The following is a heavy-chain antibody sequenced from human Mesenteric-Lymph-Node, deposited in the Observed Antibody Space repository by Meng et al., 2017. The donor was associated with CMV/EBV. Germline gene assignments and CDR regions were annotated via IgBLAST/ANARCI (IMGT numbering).Heavy chain of an antibody. D-gene: IGHD3-22*01. J-gene: IGHJ4*02. V-gene: IGHV5-51*01. CDR3: ATVSYYDGSGSYFDN. CDR1: GYSFSSYW. Sequence: GESLKISCKGSGYSFSSYWIGWVRQMPGKGLECIGIIYPGDSDIRYSPSFQGQVTISADKSTSTAYLQWSRLKASGTAMYYCATVSYYDGSGSYFDNWGQGTLVTVSS. CDR2: IYPGDSDI.